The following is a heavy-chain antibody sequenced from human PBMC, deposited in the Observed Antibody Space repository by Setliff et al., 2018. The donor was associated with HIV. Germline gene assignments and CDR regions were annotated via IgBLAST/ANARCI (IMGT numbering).Heavy chain of an antibody. Sequence: ASVKVSCKASGYTFSGYYIHWVRQAPGQGLEWMGWLNPRSGGSDYAQRFQGRVIMTRDTSTSTVYMELHWLTSDDTAVYYCERVAHRLSGGIDYRGQGTQVTVSS. CDR2: LNPRSGGS. D-gene: IGHD2-15*01. CDR3: ERVAHRLSGGIDY. V-gene: IGHV1-2*02. CDR1: GYTFSGYY. J-gene: IGHJ4*02.